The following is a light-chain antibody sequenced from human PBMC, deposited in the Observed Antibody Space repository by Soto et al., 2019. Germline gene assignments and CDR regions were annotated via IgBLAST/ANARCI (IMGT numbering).Light chain of an antibody. Sequence: QSVLSQPASVSGSPGQSITISCTGTSSDVGGFEYVSWYQHQPGKAPKLMIYEVNKRPSGVRDRFSGSMSGKTASLTVSGLQAEDEADYYCNSYAGGTNVFGSGTKVTVL. CDR2: EVN. J-gene: IGLJ1*01. CDR1: SSDVGGFEY. CDR3: NSYAGGTNV. V-gene: IGLV2-8*01.